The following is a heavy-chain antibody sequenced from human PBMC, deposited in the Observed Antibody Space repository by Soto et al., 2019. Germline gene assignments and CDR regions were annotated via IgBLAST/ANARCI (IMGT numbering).Heavy chain of an antibody. CDR2: IFSNDEK. V-gene: IGHV2-26*01. D-gene: IGHD3-3*01. CDR1: GFSLRNARMV. CDR3: ARTGGSGYVDY. J-gene: IGHJ4*02. Sequence: QVTLKESGPVLVNPTEPPTLPCTVSGFSLRNARMVLGWIRQPPGKALEWLAHIFSNDEKSYSTSLKSRLTISKDTSKSQVVLTMTNMDPVDTATYYCARTGGSGYVDYWGQGTLVTVSS.